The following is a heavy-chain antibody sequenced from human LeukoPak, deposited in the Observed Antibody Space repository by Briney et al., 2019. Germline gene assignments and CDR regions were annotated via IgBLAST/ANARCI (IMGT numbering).Heavy chain of an antibody. V-gene: IGHV3-7*01. CDR3: ARVGQQLEHTFDY. J-gene: IGHJ4*02. CDR1: GFTFSSYW. D-gene: IGHD6-13*01. CDR2: IKQDGSQK. Sequence: GGSLRLSCAASGFTFSSYWMNWVRQAPGKGLEWVANIKQDGSQKYYVDSVKGRFTISRDNAKNSLYLQMNSLRAEDTAVYYCARVGQQLEHTFDYWGQGTLVTVSS.